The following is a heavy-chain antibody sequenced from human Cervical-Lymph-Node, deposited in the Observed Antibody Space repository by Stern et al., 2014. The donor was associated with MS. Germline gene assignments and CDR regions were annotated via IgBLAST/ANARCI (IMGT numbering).Heavy chain of an antibody. Sequence: VHLVESGAEVKKPGSSVKVSCTASGGTFSNTVISWLRQAPGQGPEWMGGILPVFGTSNYAKRFQGRVTITADESTSTSYMELSSLRSEDTAVYYCAKERGNSYGFDYWGQGSLVTVSS. V-gene: IGHV1-69*01. CDR2: ILPVFGTS. J-gene: IGHJ4*02. CDR3: AKERGNSYGFDY. CDR1: GGTFSNTV. D-gene: IGHD5-18*01.